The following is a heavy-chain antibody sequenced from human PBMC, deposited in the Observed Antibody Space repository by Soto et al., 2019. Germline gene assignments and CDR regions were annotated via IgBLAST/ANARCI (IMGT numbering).Heavy chain of an antibody. J-gene: IGHJ3*02. D-gene: IGHD6-13*01. CDR2: INPSGGST. CDR1: GYTFTSYY. V-gene: IGHV1-46*03. CDR3: ASGIAVAGIDPGGHDAFVI. Sequence: QVQLVQSGAEVKKPGASVKVSCKASGYTFTSYYMHWVRQAPGQGLEWMGIINPSGGSTSYAQKFQGRVIMTWDTSTSTVYMELSSLRSEDTAVYYCASGIAVAGIDPGGHDAFVIGGQGTMVTVSS.